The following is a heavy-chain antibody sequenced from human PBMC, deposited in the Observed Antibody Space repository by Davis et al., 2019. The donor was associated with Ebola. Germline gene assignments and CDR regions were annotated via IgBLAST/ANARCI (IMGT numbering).Heavy chain of an antibody. Sequence: GESLKISCAASGFTFSGSAMHWVRQASGKGLEWVGRIRSKANSYATAYAASVKGRFTISRDDSKNTAYLQMNSLKTEDTAVYYCTRPGVITGTQYWCFDLWGRGTLVTVSS. D-gene: IGHD1-20*01. J-gene: IGHJ2*01. CDR2: IRSKANSYAT. CDR1: GFTFSGSA. V-gene: IGHV3-73*01. CDR3: TRPGVITGTQYWCFDL.